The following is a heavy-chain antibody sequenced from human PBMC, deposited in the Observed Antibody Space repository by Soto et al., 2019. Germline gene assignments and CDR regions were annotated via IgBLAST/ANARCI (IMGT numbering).Heavy chain of an antibody. CDR3: ASRPGVEQWLVRDS. CDR2: INPGNGKT. D-gene: IGHD6-19*01. J-gene: IGHJ4*02. V-gene: IGHV1-3*01. Sequence: QVQLVQSGAEVKKPGASVKVSCKASGYTFTSYPIHWVRQAPGQRLEWMGWINPGNGKTEYSQNFQGRVTITRDTPATTTYLELSSLRYEDTAVYYCASRPGVEQWLVRDSWGQGTLVTVSS. CDR1: GYTFTSYP.